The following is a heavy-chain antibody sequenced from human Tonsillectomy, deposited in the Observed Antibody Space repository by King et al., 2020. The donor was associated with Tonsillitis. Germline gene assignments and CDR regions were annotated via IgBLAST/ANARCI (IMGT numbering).Heavy chain of an antibody. CDR1: GGTFSSYA. Sequence: VQLVQSGAEVKKPGSSVKVSCKASGGTFSSYAISWVRQAPGQGLEWMGRIIPILGIANYAQKFQGRVTITADKSTSTAYMELSSLRSEDTAVYYCARDLRGYCSGGSCYNFRFDPWGQGTLVTVSS. D-gene: IGHD2-15*01. CDR3: ARDLRGYCSGGSCYNFRFDP. J-gene: IGHJ5*02. CDR2: IIPILGIA. V-gene: IGHV1-69*09.